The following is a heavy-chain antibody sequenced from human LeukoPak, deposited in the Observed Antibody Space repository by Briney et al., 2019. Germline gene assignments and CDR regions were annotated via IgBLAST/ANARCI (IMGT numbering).Heavy chain of an antibody. CDR2: INPYSGDT. CDR1: GYSLTGYY. Sequence: ASVTVSCKASGYSLTGYYMHWVRPAPGQGSEWMGWINPYSGDTNYAEKFQGRVTMTRDTSISKAYMQLSRLRSDDTAVYYCARDTVMVTSWCVAWGEETLVIVSS. V-gene: IGHV1-2*02. CDR3: ARDTVMVTSWCVA. D-gene: IGHD5-18*01. J-gene: IGHJ5*02.